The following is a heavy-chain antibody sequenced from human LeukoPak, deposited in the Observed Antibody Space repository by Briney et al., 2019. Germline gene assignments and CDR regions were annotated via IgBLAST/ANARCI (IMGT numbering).Heavy chain of an antibody. Sequence: ASVKVSCKASGYTFTGYYMHWVRQAPGQGLEWMGWINPNSGGTNYAQKFQGRVTMTRDTSISTAYMELSRLRSDDTAVYYCARDILTGSIAAFDIWGQGTMVTVSS. CDR2: INPNSGGT. CDR3: ARDILTGSIAAFDI. D-gene: IGHD3-9*01. V-gene: IGHV1-2*02. CDR1: GYTFTGYY. J-gene: IGHJ3*02.